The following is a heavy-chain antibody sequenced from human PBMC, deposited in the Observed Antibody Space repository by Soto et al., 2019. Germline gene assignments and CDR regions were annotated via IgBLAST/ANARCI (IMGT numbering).Heavy chain of an antibody. D-gene: IGHD3-10*01. Sequence: GGSLRLSCAASGFTFSSYWMSWVRQAPGKGLEWVANIKQDGSEKYYVDSVKGRFTISRENAKNSLYLQMNSLRAEDTAVYYCARVPYYYGSGSYDYWGQGTLVTVSS. V-gene: IGHV3-7*01. CDR2: IKQDGSEK. CDR1: GFTFSSYW. CDR3: ARVPYYYGSGSYDY. J-gene: IGHJ4*02.